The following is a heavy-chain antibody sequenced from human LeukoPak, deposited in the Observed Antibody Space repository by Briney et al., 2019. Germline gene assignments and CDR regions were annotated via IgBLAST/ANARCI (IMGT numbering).Heavy chain of an antibody. CDR3: ARVPRYDILTGYYDY. J-gene: IGHJ4*02. D-gene: IGHD3-9*01. CDR2: ISSSGSTI. CDR1: GFTFSSYE. Sequence: GGSLRLSCAASGFTFSSYEMNWVRQAPGKGLEWVSYISSSGSTIYYADSVKGRSTISRDNAKNSLYLQMNSLRAEDTAVYYCARVPRYDILTGYYDYWGQGTLVTVSS. V-gene: IGHV3-48*03.